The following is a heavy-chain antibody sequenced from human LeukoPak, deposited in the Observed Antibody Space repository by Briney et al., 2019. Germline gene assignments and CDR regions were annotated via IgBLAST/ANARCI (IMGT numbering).Heavy chain of an antibody. CDR2: VNPSSGNT. V-gene: IGHV1-8*01. J-gene: IGHJ6*04. CDR3: ARGRPHGV. CDR1: GYTLISYD. Sequence: ASVKVSCKASGYTLISYDINWVRQATGQGLEWMGWVNPSSGNTGYAQKFQGRVTMTRNTSINTAYMEPSSLKSEDTAVYYCARGRPHGVCGKGTAVSVSS.